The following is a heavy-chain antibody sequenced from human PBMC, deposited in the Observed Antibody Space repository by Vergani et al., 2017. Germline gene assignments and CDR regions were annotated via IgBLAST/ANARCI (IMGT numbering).Heavy chain of an antibody. CDR2: IYPGDSDT. Sequence: EVQLVQSGAEVKKPGESLKISCKGSGYSFTSYWIGWVRQMPGKGREWMGIIYPGDSDTRYSPSFQGQVTISADKSISTAYLQWSSLKASDTAMYYCAGLQARNYYYYGMDVWGQGTTVTVSS. V-gene: IGHV5-51*03. CDR3: AGLQARNYYYYGMDV. CDR1: GYSFTSYW. D-gene: IGHD3/OR15-3a*01. J-gene: IGHJ6*02.